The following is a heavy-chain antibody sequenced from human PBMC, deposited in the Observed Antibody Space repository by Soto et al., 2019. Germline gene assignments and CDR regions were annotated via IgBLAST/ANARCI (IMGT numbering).Heavy chain of an antibody. Sequence: QVQLQESGPGLVKPSQTLSLTCTVSGGSISSGGYYWSWIRQHPGKGLEWIGYIYYSGSTYYNPSLKSRVTISVATSKNQFSLKLSSVTAADTAVYYCARGYNARIAARGPFDYWGQGTLVTVSS. V-gene: IGHV4-31*03. J-gene: IGHJ4*02. CDR1: GGSISSGGYY. D-gene: IGHD6-6*01. CDR2: IYYSGST. CDR3: ARGYNARIAARGPFDY.